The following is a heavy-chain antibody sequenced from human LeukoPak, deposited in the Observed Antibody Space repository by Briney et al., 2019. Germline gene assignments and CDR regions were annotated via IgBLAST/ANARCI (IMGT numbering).Heavy chain of an antibody. CDR2: VRYDGSDK. V-gene: IGHV3-30*02. CDR3: AKSGYYDSTGYYYYFDY. Sequence: GGSLRLSYTATGFMFSSYGMHWVRQAPGKGLEWVAFVRYDGSDKYYADSVKGRFTISRDNSKNTLYLQMNSLRAEDTAVYYCAKSGYYDSTGYYYYFDYWGQGTLVTVSS. J-gene: IGHJ4*02. CDR1: GFMFSSYG. D-gene: IGHD3-22*01.